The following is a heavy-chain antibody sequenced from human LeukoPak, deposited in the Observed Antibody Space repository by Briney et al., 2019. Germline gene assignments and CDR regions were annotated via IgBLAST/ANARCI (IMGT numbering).Heavy chain of an antibody. CDR1: GFTFSNYW. Sequence: GGSLRLSCAASGFTFSNYWMSWVRQAPGKGLEWVSSISSNNNHIYYADSVRGRFTISRDNAKNSLYLQMNSLRAEDTAVYYCAREYSSGWYGYWGQGTLVTVSS. CDR2: ISSNNNHI. J-gene: IGHJ4*02. V-gene: IGHV3-21*01. CDR3: AREYSSGWYGY. D-gene: IGHD6-19*01.